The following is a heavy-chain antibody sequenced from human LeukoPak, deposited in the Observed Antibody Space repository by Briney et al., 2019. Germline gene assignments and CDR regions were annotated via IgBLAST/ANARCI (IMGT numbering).Heavy chain of an antibody. D-gene: IGHD3-10*01. CDR1: GFTFSSYA. Sequence: GGSLRLSCAASGFTFSSYAMSWVRQAPGKGLEWVSGISGSGGSTYYADSVKGRFTISRDNSKNTLYLQMNSLRVGDTAVYYCARHYYYASGNYFDYWGQGTLVTVSS. V-gene: IGHV3-23*01. CDR3: ARHYYYASGNYFDY. J-gene: IGHJ4*02. CDR2: ISGSGGST.